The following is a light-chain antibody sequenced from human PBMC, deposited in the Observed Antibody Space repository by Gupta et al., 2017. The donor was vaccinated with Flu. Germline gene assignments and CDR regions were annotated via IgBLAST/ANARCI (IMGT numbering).Light chain of an antibody. Sequence: QSVLAQPPSASATPGPRVLISCSGSSSNIGSKNVNWYPQVPGTAPKLPIYGNSQRPSGAPDRFSGSKSGTSASLAISGLQSEDEADYYCAAWDDSLNGHYVFGTGTKVTAL. CDR2: GNS. CDR3: AAWDDSLNGHYV. CDR1: SSNIGSKN. J-gene: IGLJ1*01. V-gene: IGLV1-44*01.